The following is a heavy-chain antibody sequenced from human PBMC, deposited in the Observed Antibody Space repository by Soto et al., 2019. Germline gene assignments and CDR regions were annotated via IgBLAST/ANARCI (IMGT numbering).Heavy chain of an antibody. J-gene: IGHJ3*02. D-gene: IGHD6-13*01. CDR3: ANRGIADGAFDI. CDR2: IIPILGIA. CDR1: GGTFSSYT. Sequence: QVQLVQSGAEVKKPGSSVKVSCKASGGTFSSYTISWVRQAPGQGLEWMGRIIPILGIANYAQKFQGRVTITADKSTSTAYMELSSLRSEDTAVYYCANRGIADGAFDIWGQGTMVTVSS. V-gene: IGHV1-69*02.